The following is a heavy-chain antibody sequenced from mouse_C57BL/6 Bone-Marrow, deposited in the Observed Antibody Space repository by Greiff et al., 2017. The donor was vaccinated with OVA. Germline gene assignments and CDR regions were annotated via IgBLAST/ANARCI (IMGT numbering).Heavy chain of an antibody. CDR2: IYPGDGDT. Sequence: VQLQQSGPELVKPGASVKISCKASGYAFSSSGLNWVKQRPGKGLEWIGRIYPGDGDTNYNGKFKGKATLTADKSSSTAYMQLSSLTSEDSAVYFCAFWDTYWGQGTTLTVSS. J-gene: IGHJ2*01. CDR1: GYAFSSSG. CDR3: AFWDTY. V-gene: IGHV1-82*01. D-gene: IGHD3-3*01.